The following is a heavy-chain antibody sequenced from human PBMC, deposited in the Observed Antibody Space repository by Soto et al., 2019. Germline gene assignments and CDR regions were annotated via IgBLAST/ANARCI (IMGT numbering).Heavy chain of an antibody. CDR2: IYYSGST. D-gene: IGHD6-19*01. CDR3: ARHGGGWYHD. J-gene: IGHJ4*02. Sequence: SETLSLTCTVSGGSISSYYWSWIRRPPGKGLEWIGYIYYSGSTNYNPSLKSRVTISVDTSKNQFSLKLSSVTAADTAVYYCARHGGGWYHDWGQGTLVTVSS. CDR1: GGSISSYY. V-gene: IGHV4-59*08.